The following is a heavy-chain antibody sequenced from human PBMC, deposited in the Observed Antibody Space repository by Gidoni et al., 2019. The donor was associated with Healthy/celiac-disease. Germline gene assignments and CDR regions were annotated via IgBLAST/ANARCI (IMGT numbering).Heavy chain of an antibody. Sequence: QVQLQESGPGLVKPSEPLSLTCTGPGGSISSYYWSWIRQPPGKGLEWIGYIYDSWSTNYNPSLKSRVTISVDTSKNQFSLKLSSVTAADTAVYYCAALGATIDYWGQGTLVTVSS. CDR2: IYDSWST. CDR1: GGSISSYY. D-gene: IGHD1-26*01. CDR3: AALGATIDY. V-gene: IGHV4-59*01. J-gene: IGHJ4*02.